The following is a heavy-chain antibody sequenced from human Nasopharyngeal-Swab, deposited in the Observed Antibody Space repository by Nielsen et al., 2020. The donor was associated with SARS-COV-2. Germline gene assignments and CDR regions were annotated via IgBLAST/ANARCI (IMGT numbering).Heavy chain of an antibody. CDR2: INAGNGNT. CDR3: ARLLGYCSGGSCYSWFDP. Sequence: WVRQAPGQRLEWMGWINAGNGNTKYSQKFQGRATITRDTSASTAYMELSSLRSEDTAVYYCARLLGYCSGGSCYSWFDPWGQGTLVTVSS. J-gene: IGHJ5*02. D-gene: IGHD2-15*01. V-gene: IGHV1-3*01.